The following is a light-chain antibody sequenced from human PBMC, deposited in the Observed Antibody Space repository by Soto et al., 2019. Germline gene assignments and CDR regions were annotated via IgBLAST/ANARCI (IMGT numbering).Light chain of an antibody. CDR1: QSVVSN. Sequence: EIVMTQSPATLSVSPGERAALSCRASQSVVSNLAWYQQKPGQAPRLLIYGSTTRATCIPARFSGHWSETEFTLTISSLQSEDFACYYCLQYNNWPYTFGQGTKLEIK. CDR2: GST. J-gene: IGKJ2*01. V-gene: IGKV3-15*01. CDR3: LQYNNWPYT.